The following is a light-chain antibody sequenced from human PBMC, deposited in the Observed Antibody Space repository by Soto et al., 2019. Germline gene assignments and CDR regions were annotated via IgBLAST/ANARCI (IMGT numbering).Light chain of an antibody. CDR3: TSYTSSATGV. CDR1: SSDVGGYKY. V-gene: IGLV2-14*01. Sequence: QSALTQPASVSGSPGQSINISCTGTSSDVGGYKYVSWYQQHPGKTPKLMIYEVSYRPSGVSNRFSGSKSGNTASLTISGLQAEDEADYYCTSYTSSATGVFGGGTKLTVL. J-gene: IGLJ2*01. CDR2: EVS.